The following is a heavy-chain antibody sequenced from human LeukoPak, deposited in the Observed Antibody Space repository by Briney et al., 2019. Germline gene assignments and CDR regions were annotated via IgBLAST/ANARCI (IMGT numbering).Heavy chain of an antibody. D-gene: IGHD3-9*01. V-gene: IGHV4-39*01. CDR3: ARHRIARYYDILTGAFDI. CDR2: IYYSGST. CDR1: GGSISSSSYY. J-gene: IGHJ3*02. Sequence: SETLSLTCTVSGGSISSSSYYWGWIRQPPGKGLEWFGSIYYSGSTYYNPSLRSRVTISVDTSKNQFSLKLSSVTAADTAVYYCARHRIARYYDILTGAFDIWGQGTMVTVSS.